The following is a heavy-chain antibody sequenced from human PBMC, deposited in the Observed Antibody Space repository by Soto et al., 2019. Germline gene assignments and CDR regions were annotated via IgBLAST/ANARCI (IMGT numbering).Heavy chain of an antibody. J-gene: IGHJ6*02. D-gene: IGHD3-10*01. CDR3: ARGAFGEDVYYYYYYGMDV. Sequence: GGSLRLSCAASGFTFSSYGMHWVRQAPGKGLEWVAVIWYDGSNKYYADSVEGRFTISRDNSKNTLYLQMNSLRAEDTAVYYCARGAFGEDVYYYYYYGMDVWGQGTTVTVSS. CDR1: GFTFSSYG. CDR2: IWYDGSNK. V-gene: IGHV3-33*01.